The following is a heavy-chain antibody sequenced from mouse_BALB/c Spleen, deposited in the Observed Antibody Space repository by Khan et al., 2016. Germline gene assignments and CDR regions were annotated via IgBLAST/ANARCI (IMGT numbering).Heavy chain of an antibody. D-gene: IGHD1-1*01. Sequence: LQQSGPGLVQPSQSLSITCTVSGFSLTSYGVHWVRQSPGKGLEWLGVIWSGGSTDYNAAFISRRSISKDNSKSQVFFKMNSLQANDTAVYSCASLTALVSYYAMDYWGQGTSVTVSS. CDR3: ASLTALVSYYAMDY. CDR1: GFSLTSYG. CDR2: IWSGGST. V-gene: IGHV2-2*02. J-gene: IGHJ4*01.